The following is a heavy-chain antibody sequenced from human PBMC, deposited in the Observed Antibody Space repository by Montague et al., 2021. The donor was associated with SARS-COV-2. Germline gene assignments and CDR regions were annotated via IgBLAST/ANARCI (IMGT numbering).Heavy chain of an antibody. Sequence: SLRLSCAASGFTFSSYAMSWVRQAPGKGLEWVSGIVNNGRKSFYADSVKGRFVISRDNSDKTVYLQLNSLRAEDTAIYYCAKETAANGNPLIDSWGQGTLITVSS. D-gene: IGHD4-23*01. V-gene: IGHV3-23*01. CDR2: IVNNGRKS. CDR3: AKETAANGNPLIDS. J-gene: IGHJ4*02. CDR1: GFTFSSYA.